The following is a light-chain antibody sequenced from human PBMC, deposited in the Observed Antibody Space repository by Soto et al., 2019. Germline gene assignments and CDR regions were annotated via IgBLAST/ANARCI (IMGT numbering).Light chain of an antibody. Sequence: EIVLTQSPGTLSLSPGERATLSCRASQSVSSNYLAWYQQKPGQAPRLLIYGASSRATGIPDRFSGSGSGTDFTLTISRLEPEDFAVYFCQQYGSSPPWTFGQVTKVEIK. J-gene: IGKJ1*01. CDR1: QSVSSNY. CDR3: QQYGSSPPWT. V-gene: IGKV3-20*01. CDR2: GAS.